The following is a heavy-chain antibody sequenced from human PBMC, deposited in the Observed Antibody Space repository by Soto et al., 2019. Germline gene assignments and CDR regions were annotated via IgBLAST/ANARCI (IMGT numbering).Heavy chain of an antibody. J-gene: IGHJ1*01. D-gene: IGHD2-8*01. V-gene: IGHV3-23*01. CDR2: ITGSGRDT. CDR3: AKNGLDNSPSAIDS. Sequence: VRLSCAASGFTFRNNVLSWVRQAPGKGLDWVSGITGSGRDTYYADSVKGRFTISRDNSKNMVFLQMNSLRAEDTALYYCAKNGLDNSPSAIDSWGPGTLVTVSS. CDR1: GFTFRNNV.